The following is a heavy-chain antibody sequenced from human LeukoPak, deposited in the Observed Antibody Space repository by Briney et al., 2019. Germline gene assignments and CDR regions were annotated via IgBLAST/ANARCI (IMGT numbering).Heavy chain of an antibody. V-gene: IGHV3-21*01. J-gene: IGHJ4*02. CDR1: GFTFSSYS. CDR3: AREGYCSSTSCPTFDY. Sequence: PGGSLRLSCAASGFTFSSYSMNWVRQAPGKGLEWVSSISSSSSYIYYADSVKGRFTISRDNAKNPLYLQMNSLRAEDTAVYYCAREGYCSSTSCPTFDYWGQGTLVTVSS. CDR2: ISSSSSYI. D-gene: IGHD2-2*01.